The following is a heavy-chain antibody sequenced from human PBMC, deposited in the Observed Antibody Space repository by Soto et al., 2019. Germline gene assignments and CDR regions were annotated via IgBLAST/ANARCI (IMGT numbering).Heavy chain of an antibody. V-gene: IGHV3-23*01. CDR1: GFTFSSYA. Sequence: GGSLRLSCAASGFTFSSYAMSWVRQAPGKGLEWVSAISGSGGSTYYADSVKGRFTISRDNSKNTLYLQMNSLRAEDTAVYYCAKDPVRYNWNDVRVAFDIWGQGTMVTVSS. D-gene: IGHD1-20*01. J-gene: IGHJ3*02. CDR3: AKDPVRYNWNDVRVAFDI. CDR2: ISGSGGST.